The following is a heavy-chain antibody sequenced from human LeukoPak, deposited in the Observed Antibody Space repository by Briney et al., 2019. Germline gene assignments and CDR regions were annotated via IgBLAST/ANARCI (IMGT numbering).Heavy chain of an antibody. Sequence: KPSETLSLTCAVYGGSFSGHYWSWIRQPPGKGLEWIGEINHSGSTNYNPSLKSRVTISVDTSKNQFSLKLSSVTAADTAVYYCARGRKASWLQSRSARGMYYLDYWGQGTLVTVSS. CDR2: INHSGST. CDR3: ARGRKASWLQSRSARGMYYLDY. J-gene: IGHJ4*02. CDR1: GGSFSGHY. D-gene: IGHD5-24*01. V-gene: IGHV4-34*01.